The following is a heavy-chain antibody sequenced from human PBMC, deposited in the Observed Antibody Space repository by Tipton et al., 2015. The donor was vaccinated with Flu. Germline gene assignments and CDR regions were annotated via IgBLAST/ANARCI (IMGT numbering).Heavy chain of an antibody. Sequence: GLVKPSETLSLTCTVSGGSLSSFYWTWIRQSAGKGLEWFGRVYSSGTTNFNPSLKSRLTMSLDASKNQFSLTLNSVTAADTAVYYCARGSGSGTFVIFDFWGQGTLVTVSS. V-gene: IGHV4-4*07. CDR1: GGSLSSFY. J-gene: IGHJ5*01. D-gene: IGHD3-10*01. CDR2: VYSSGTT. CDR3: ARGSGSGTFVIFDF.